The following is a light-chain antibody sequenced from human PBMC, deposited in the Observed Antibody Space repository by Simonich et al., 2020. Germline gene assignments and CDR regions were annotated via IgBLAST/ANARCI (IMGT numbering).Light chain of an antibody. Sequence: DIVMTQSPDSLAVSLGERATSNCKSRQSVLYSSNNKNYLAWYPQKPVQPPKLLIYWASTRESAGPDRCSGSGSGTDFTLTISSLQAEDVAVYFWQQYYSTPLTFGGGTQVEIK. V-gene: IGKV4-1*01. CDR3: QQYYSTPLT. CDR1: QSVLYSSNNKNY. J-gene: IGKJ4*01. CDR2: WAS.